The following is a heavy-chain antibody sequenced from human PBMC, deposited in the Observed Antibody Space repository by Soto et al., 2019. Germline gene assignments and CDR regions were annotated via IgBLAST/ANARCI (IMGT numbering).Heavy chain of an antibody. CDR3: ARGMAEEQIFYYFDY. Sequence: SETLSLTCTVSGGSISSGGYYWSWIRQHPGKGLEWIGYIYYSGTTSYNPSLKSRVTISVDTSKNQFYLKLSSVTAADTAVYYCARGMAEEQIFYYFDYWGQGALVTVSS. CDR1: GGSISSGGYY. D-gene: IGHD3-9*01. CDR2: IYYSGTT. V-gene: IGHV4-31*03. J-gene: IGHJ4*02.